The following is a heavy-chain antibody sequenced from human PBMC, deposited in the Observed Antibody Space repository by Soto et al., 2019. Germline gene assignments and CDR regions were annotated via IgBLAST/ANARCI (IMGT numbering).Heavy chain of an antibody. CDR3: AREPATAKPEGVDF. D-gene: IGHD1-1*01. CDR1: GYTFSDYY. CDR2: INPNSGGT. Sequence: ASVKVSCKASGYTFSDYYIHWVRQAPGQGLEWMGWINPNSGGTKYAPKFQGGVTMTRDTSITTAYMELSRLRSGDTAVYYRAREPATAKPEGVDFWGQGTLVTVSS. V-gene: IGHV1-2*02. J-gene: IGHJ4*02.